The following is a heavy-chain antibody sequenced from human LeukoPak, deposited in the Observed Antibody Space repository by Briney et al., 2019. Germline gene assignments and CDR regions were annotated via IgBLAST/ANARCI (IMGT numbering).Heavy chain of an antibody. CDR1: GFTFSSCS. CDR2: ISSSSSYI. Sequence: GGSLRLSCAASGFTFSSCSMNWVRQAPGKGLGWVSSISSSSSYIYYADSVKGRFTISRDNAKNSLYLQMNSLRAEDTAVYYCARAGDFWSGYYNAFDIWGQGTMVTVSS. CDR3: ARAGDFWSGYYNAFDI. V-gene: IGHV3-21*01. D-gene: IGHD3-3*01. J-gene: IGHJ3*02.